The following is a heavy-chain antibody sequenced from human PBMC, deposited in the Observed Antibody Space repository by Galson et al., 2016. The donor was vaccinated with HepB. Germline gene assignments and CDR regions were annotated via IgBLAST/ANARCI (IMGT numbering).Heavy chain of an antibody. CDR2: ISAYNGDT. J-gene: IGHJ4*02. V-gene: IGHV1-18*01. CDR1: GYTFRNYG. CDR3: ARDLPLRTKVAKASFDY. Sequence: SVKVSCKASGYTFRNYGISWVRQAPGQGLEWMGWISAYNGDTKYIEKVQGRVTMTTDTSTSTAYMELRSLRSDDTAVYYCARDLPLRTKVAKASFDYWGQGTLVTVSS. D-gene: IGHD4-23*01.